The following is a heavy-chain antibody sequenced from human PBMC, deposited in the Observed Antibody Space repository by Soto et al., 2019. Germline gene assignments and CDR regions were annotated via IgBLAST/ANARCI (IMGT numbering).Heavy chain of an antibody. J-gene: IGHJ5*02. Sequence: EVQLVESGGGLVKPGGSLRLSCAASGFTVSNAWMNWVRQAPGKGLEWVGRIKSKTDGGTTDYAAPVKGRFTISRDDSKNTLYLQMNSLKTEDTAVYYCTTVKPLEPLPFDPWGQGTRVTVSS. CDR3: TTVKPLEPLPFDP. V-gene: IGHV3-15*07. CDR1: GFTVSNAW. D-gene: IGHD1-1*01. CDR2: IKSKTDGGTT.